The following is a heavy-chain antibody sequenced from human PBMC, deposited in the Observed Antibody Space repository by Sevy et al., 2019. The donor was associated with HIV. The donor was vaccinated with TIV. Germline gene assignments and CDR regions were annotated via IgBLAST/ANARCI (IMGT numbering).Heavy chain of an antibody. D-gene: IGHD6-19*01. J-gene: IGHJ4*02. Sequence: GGSLRLSCAASGFTFSSYAMSWVHQAPGKGLEWVSAISGSGGSTYYADSVKGRFTISRDNSKNTLYLQMNSLRAEDTAVYYCAKHGIVVTRVGYFDYWGQGTLVTVSS. CDR1: GFTFSSYA. CDR3: AKHGIVVTRVGYFDY. CDR2: ISGSGGST. V-gene: IGHV3-23*01.